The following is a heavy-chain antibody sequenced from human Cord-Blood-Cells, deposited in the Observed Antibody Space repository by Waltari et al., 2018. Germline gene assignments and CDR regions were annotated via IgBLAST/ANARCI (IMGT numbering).Heavy chain of an antibody. J-gene: IGHJ1*01. Sequence: QVQLQQWGAGLLKPSETLSLTCAVYGGSFSGYYWSWIRQPPGKGLEWIGEINHSGSPNYNPSLKSRVTISVDTSKNQFSLKLGSVTAADTAVYYCATRHGYSSSWYYFQHWGQGTLVTVSS. CDR1: GGSFSGYY. CDR2: INHSGSP. CDR3: ATRHGYSSSWYYFQH. D-gene: IGHD6-13*01. V-gene: IGHV4-34*01.